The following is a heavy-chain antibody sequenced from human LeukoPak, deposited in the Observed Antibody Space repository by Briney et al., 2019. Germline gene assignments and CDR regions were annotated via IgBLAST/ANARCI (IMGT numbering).Heavy chain of an antibody. J-gene: IGHJ4*02. CDR2: IIPIFGTA. CDR1: GGTFSSYA. D-gene: IGHD2-2*01. Sequence: SVKVSCKASGGTFSSYAISWVRQAPGQGLEWMGGIIPIFGTANYAQKFQGRVTITADESTSTAYMELSSQRSEDTAVYYCARGGRYCSSTSCYSNFDYWGQGTLVTVSS. CDR3: ARGGRYCSSTSCYSNFDY. V-gene: IGHV1-69*01.